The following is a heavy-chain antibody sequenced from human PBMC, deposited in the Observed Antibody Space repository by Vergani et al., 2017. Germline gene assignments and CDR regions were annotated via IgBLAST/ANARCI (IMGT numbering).Heavy chain of an antibody. J-gene: IGHJ5*02. CDR3: ASLVHGALLRYFDWGFDP. CDR1: GGSISSYY. CDR2: IYYSGST. V-gene: IGHV4-59*01. Sequence: QVQLQESGPGLVKPSETLSLTCTVSGGSISSYYWSWIRQPPGKGLEWIGYIYYSGSTNYNPSLKSRVTISVDTSKNQFSLKRSSVTAADTAVYYCASLVHGALLRYFDWGFDPWGQGTLVTVSS. D-gene: IGHD3-9*01.